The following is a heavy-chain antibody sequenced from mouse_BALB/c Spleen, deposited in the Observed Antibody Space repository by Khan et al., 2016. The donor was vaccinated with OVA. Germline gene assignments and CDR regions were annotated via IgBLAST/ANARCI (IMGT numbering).Heavy chain of an antibody. CDR2: INTYTGKP. Sequence: QIQLMQSGPELKKPGETVKISCKASGYSFTNYGMNWVKQSPGKALKWMGWINTYTGKPTYADDFKGRFAISLETSATPAYLQINNLKNDDTATYFCSSPPYFSDTLYHWGQGTSVTVTS. V-gene: IGHV9-3-1*01. CDR1: GYSFTNYG. J-gene: IGHJ4*01. D-gene: IGHD2-10*01. CDR3: SSPPYFSDTLYH.